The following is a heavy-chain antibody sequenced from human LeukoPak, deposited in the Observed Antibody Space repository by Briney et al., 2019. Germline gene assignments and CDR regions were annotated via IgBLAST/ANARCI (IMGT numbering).Heavy chain of an antibody. Sequence: SQTLSLTCAISGDSVSGNSATWNLITQSPSRGLEWLGRTYYRSKWYNDYVVSVKSRITINPDTSKNQFSLQLNSVTPEDTAVYYCARSQGAYNSWGQGTLVTVSS. CDR2: TYYRSKWYN. V-gene: IGHV6-1*01. J-gene: IGHJ4*02. D-gene: IGHD3-16*01. CDR1: GDSVSGNSAT. CDR3: ARSQGAYNS.